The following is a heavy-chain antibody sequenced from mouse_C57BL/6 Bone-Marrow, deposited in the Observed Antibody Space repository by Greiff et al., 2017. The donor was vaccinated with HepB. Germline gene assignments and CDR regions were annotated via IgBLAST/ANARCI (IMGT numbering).Heavy chain of an antibody. CDR2: INPNNGGT. CDR3: ARSRWLPPYYYAMDY. D-gene: IGHD2-3*01. CDR1: GYTFTDYN. Sequence: EVQLQQSGPELVKPGASVKMSCKASGYTFTDYNMHWVKQSHGKSLEWIGYINPNNGGTSYNQKFKGKATLTVNKSSSTAYMELRSLTSEDSAVYYCARSRWLPPYYYAMDYWGQGTSVTFSS. J-gene: IGHJ4*01. V-gene: IGHV1-22*01.